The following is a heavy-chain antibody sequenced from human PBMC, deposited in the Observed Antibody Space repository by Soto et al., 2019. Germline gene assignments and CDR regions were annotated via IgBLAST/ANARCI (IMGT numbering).Heavy chain of an antibody. V-gene: IGHV1-2*02. J-gene: IGHJ4*02. CDR1: GDTFTGYY. D-gene: IGHD2-2*01. CDR3: ARGPAHECGGISCYAWVFDY. Sequence: ASVKVSCKASGDTFTGYYMHWVRQAPGQGLEWMGWINPNSGGTKYAQKFQGRVTMTRGTSISTAHMELSSLRSDDTAVYYCARGPAHECGGISCYAWVFDYWGQGTLVTVSS. CDR2: INPNSGGT.